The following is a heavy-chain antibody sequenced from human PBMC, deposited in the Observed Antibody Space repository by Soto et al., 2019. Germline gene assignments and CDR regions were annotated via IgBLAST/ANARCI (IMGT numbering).Heavy chain of an antibody. Sequence: SETLSLTCTVSGGSISSGGYYLSWIRQHPGKGLEWIGYIYYSGSTYYNPSLKSRVTISVDTSKNQFSLKLSSVTAADTAVYYCARYCSGGSCYSAFDYWGQGTLVTVSS. V-gene: IGHV4-31*03. CDR3: ARYCSGGSCYSAFDY. CDR1: GGSISSGGYY. D-gene: IGHD2-15*01. J-gene: IGHJ4*02. CDR2: IYYSGST.